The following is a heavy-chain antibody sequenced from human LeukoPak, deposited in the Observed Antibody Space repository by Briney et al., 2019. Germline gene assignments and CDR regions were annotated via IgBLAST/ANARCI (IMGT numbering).Heavy chain of an antibody. CDR2: ISGTGGTT. CDR1: GFTFSSYA. Sequence: PGGSLRLSCAASGFTFSSYAMSWVRQAPGKGLEWVSSISGTGGTTYYADSVKGRFTISRDNSKNTLYLQMNSLRAEDTAVYYCAKTRPLFIAAAGFDYWGQGTLVTVSS. D-gene: IGHD6-13*01. V-gene: IGHV3-23*01. J-gene: IGHJ4*02. CDR3: AKTRPLFIAAAGFDY.